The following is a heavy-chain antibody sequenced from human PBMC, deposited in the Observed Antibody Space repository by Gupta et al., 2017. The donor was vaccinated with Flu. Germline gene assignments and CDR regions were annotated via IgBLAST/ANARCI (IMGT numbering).Heavy chain of an antibody. CDR2: ISGRGGTS. CDR1: A. CDR3: AKDLGGRRYEFWSGFDY. D-gene: IGHD3-3*01. V-gene: IGHV3-23*01. J-gene: IGHJ4*02. Sequence: AMIWIRQAPGKGLEWGSAISGRGGTSYYADSVKGRFSISRDNSKNTLHLQMNSLRVEDTAVYYCAKDLGGRRYEFWSGFDYWGQGNLVTVSS.